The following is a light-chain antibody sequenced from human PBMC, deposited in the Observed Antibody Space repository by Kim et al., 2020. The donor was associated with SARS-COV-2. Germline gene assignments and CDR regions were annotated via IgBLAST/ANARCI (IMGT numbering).Light chain of an antibody. J-gene: IGKJ5*01. V-gene: IGKV1-5*01. CDR3: QHHSTYPIT. CDR1: QSIGGW. CDR2: DAS. Sequence: GDRVTITGRASQSIGGWLAWYQQKPGKAPKLLIYDASSVESGVPSRFSGSGSGTEFTLTISSLQPDDSATYYCQHHSTYPITFGQGTRLEIK.